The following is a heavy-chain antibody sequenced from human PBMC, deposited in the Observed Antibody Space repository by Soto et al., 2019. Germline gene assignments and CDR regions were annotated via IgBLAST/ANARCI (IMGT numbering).Heavy chain of an antibody. CDR3: AKVGISGTKYFEY. CDR2: ITSTGGTT. D-gene: IGHD1-20*01. CDR1: GFAFSPYG. V-gene: IGHV3-23*01. Sequence: EVQLLESGGGLAQPGGSLRLSCAASGFAFSPYGMSWVRQAPGKGLECVSSITSTGGTTYYADSVKGRFTISRDNSKNTLYLQMNSRRAEDTAVYYCAKVGISGTKYFEYWGQGTLVTVSS. J-gene: IGHJ4*02.